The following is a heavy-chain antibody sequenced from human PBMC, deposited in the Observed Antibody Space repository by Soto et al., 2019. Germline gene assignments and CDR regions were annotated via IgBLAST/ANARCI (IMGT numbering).Heavy chain of an antibody. CDR3: ARSYCSGGAYYSDY. CDR2: IYPADSET. J-gene: IGHJ4*02. V-gene: IGHV5-51*01. D-gene: IGHD2-15*01. CDR1: GYSFNTYW. Sequence: GESLKISCKGSGYSFNTYWIGWVRQMPGKGLEWMGIIYPADSETRYSPSFQGQVTMSADKSITTAHLQWSSLKASDTAMYYCARSYCSGGAYYSDYWGQGTLVTVSS.